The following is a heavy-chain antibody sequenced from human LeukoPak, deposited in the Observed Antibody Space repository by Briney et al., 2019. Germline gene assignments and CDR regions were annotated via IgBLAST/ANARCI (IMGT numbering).Heavy chain of an antibody. J-gene: IGHJ5*02. V-gene: IGHV4-4*07. CDR2: IYISGST. CDR1: GGSFSGYY. CDR3: AREGGSFDP. D-gene: IGHD5-12*01. Sequence: SETLSLTCAVYGGSFSGYYWTWIRQPAGKGLEWIGRIYISGSTNYNPSLKSRVTISVDTSKNQFSLKLSSVTAADTAVYYCAREGGSFDPWGQGTLVTVSS.